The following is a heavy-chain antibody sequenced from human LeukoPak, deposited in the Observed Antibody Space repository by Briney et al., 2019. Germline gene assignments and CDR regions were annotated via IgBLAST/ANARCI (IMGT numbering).Heavy chain of an antibody. CDR2: IIPILGTA. CDR1: GGTFSSYA. J-gene: IGHJ4*02. CDR3: ARAGIAAAAFDY. D-gene: IGHD6-13*01. V-gene: IGHV1-69*11. Sequence: SVKVSXKASGGTFSSYAISWVRQAPGQGLEWMGRIIPILGTANYAQKFQGRVTITTDESTSTAYMELSSLRSEDTAVYYCARAGIAAAAFDYWGQGTLVTVSS.